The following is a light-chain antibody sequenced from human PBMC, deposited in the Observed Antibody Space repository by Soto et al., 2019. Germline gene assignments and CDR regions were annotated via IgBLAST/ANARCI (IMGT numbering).Light chain of an antibody. Sequence: DIQMTQSPSSLSASVGDRVTITCQASQDISNYLNWYQQKPGKAPTLLIYDASNLETGVPSRFSGSGSGTDFTCTISSLQPEDSATYYCQQYDNLPYTFGQGTKLEIK. V-gene: IGKV1-33*01. CDR2: DAS. CDR3: QQYDNLPYT. J-gene: IGKJ2*01. CDR1: QDISNY.